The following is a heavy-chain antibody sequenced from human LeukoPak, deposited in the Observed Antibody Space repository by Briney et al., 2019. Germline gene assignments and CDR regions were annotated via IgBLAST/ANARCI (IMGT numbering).Heavy chain of an antibody. V-gene: IGHV3-7*01. D-gene: IGHD6-19*01. J-gene: IGHJ6*02. CDR3: ARDRSIAVAGTYYYGMDV. CDR2: IKQDGSEK. Sequence: TGGSLRLSCAASGFTFSSYWMSWVRQAPGKGLEWVANIKQDGSEKYYVDSVKGRFTISRDNAKNSLYLQMNSLRAEDTAVYYCARDRSIAVAGTYYYGMDVWGQGTTVTVSS. CDR1: GFTFSSYW.